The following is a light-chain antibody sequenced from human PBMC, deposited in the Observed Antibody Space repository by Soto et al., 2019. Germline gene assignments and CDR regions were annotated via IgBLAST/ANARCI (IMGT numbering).Light chain of an antibody. CDR3: QQYGGSPPYT. CDR1: QSVRSNY. J-gene: IGKJ2*01. CDR2: DSS. V-gene: IGKV3-20*01. Sequence: EIVLTQSPGTLSLSPGERATLSCGASQSVRSNYLAWYQHKPGQAPRLLIYDSSLRATGIPDRFSATGSGTDFTLTISRLEPEYSAVYLCQQYGGSPPYTFGQGTKVEIK.